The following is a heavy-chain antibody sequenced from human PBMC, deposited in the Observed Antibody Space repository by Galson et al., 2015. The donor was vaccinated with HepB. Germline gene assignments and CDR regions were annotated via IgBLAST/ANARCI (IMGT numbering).Heavy chain of an antibody. CDR3: ARSPGQRLSSPVFDY. V-gene: IGHV3-7*01. J-gene: IGHJ4*02. D-gene: IGHD6-25*01. Sequence: SLRLSCAASGFTFRNYWMTWVRQAPGKGPEWVATINQDASEKYYVDSVKGRFTISRDNANSALYLQMNSLRAEDTAVYYCARSPGQRLSSPVFDYWGQGTLVTVSS. CDR2: INQDASEK. CDR1: GFTFRNYW.